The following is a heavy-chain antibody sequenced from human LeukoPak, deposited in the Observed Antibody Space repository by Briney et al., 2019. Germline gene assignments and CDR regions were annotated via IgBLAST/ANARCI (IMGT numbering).Heavy chain of an antibody. CDR1: GYTFTGYY. J-gene: IGHJ5*02. CDR2: INPNSGGT. Sequence: ASVKVSCKASGYTFTGYYMHWVRQAPGQGLEWMGWINPNSGGTNYAQKFQGRVTMTRDTSISTAYMELSRLRSDDTAVYYCARDNVYGDYVWFDPWGQGTLVTVSS. V-gene: IGHV1-2*02. CDR3: ARDNVYGDYVWFDP. D-gene: IGHD4-17*01.